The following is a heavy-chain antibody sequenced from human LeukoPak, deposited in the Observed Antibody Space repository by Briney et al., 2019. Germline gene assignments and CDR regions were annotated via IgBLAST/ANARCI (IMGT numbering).Heavy chain of an antibody. V-gene: IGHV3-7*01. CDR3: ARVPPSQGIVGALYNWFDP. CDR1: GFTFSSYW. Sequence: GGSLRLSCAASGFTFSSYWMSWVRQAPGKGLEWVANIKQDGSEKYYVDSVKGRFTISRDNAKNSLYLQINSLRAEDTAVYYCARVPPSQGIVGALYNWFDPWGQGTLVTVSS. J-gene: IGHJ5*02. D-gene: IGHD1-26*01. CDR2: IKQDGSEK.